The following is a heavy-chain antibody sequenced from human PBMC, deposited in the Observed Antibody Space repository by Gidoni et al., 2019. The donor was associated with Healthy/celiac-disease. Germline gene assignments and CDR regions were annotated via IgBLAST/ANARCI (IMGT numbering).Heavy chain of an antibody. J-gene: IGHJ4*02. Sequence: QVQLQESGPGLVKPSETLSLTCTVSGGSISSYYWSWIRQPAGKGLEWIGRIYTSGSTNYNPSLKMRVTMSVDTSKNQFSLKRSSVTAADTAVYYCARETDTAMVSSFDYWGQGTLVTVSS. CDR3: ARETDTAMVSSFDY. CDR2: IYTSGST. D-gene: IGHD5-18*01. V-gene: IGHV4-4*07. CDR1: GGSISSYY.